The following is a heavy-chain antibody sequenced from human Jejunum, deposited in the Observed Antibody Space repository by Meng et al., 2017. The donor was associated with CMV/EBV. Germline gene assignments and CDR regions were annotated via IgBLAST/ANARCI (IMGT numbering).Heavy chain of an antibody. CDR3: ATGHIELPTTTYGALA. J-gene: IGHJ5*02. V-gene: IGHV3-15*01. D-gene: IGHD1-1*01. Sequence: ASMYRVRQAPGKGLEWVGRIKATIDAEITDSAAPASGRFTLSTHDSNNTLFPQMNRLTPEDTGVYSCATGHIELPTTTYGALAWGQGTLVTVSS. CDR2: IKATIDAEIT. CDR1: AS.